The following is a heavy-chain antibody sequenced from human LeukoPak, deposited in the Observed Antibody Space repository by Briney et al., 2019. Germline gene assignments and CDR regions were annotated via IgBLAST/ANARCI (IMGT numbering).Heavy chain of an antibody. CDR3: AKLYYDFWSGLLPLDY. CDR1: GFTFSSYA. D-gene: IGHD3-3*01. Sequence: GGSLRLSCAASGFTFSSYAMSWVRQAPGKGLEWDSAISGSGGSTYYADSVKGRFTISRDNSKNTLYLQMNSLRAEDTAVYYCAKLYYDFWSGLLPLDYWGQGTLVTVSS. CDR2: ISGSGGST. J-gene: IGHJ4*02. V-gene: IGHV3-23*01.